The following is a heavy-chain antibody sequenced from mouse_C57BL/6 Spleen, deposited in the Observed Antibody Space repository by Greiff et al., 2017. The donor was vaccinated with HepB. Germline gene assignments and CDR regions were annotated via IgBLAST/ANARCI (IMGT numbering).Heavy chain of an antibody. CDR1: GYAFSSYW. V-gene: IGHV1-80*01. J-gene: IGHJ4*01. D-gene: IGHD3-2*02. CDR2: IYPGDGDT. CDR3: ARGGQLRLPDYAMDY. Sequence: VQLQQSGAELVKPGASVKISCKASGYAFSSYWMNWVKQRPGKGLEWIGQIYPGDGDTNYNGKFKGKATLTADKSSSTAYLQLSSLTSEDSVVYVCARGGQLRLPDYAMDYWGQGTSVTVSS.